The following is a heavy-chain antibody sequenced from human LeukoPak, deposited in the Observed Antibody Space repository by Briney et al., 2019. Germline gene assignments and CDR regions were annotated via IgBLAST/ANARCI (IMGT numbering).Heavy chain of an antibody. CDR2: IYTSGST. J-gene: IGHJ4*02. CDR1: GGSFSGYY. V-gene: IGHV4-4*07. Sequence: PSETLSLTCAVYGGSFSGYYWSWIRQPAGKGLEWIGRIYTSGSTNYNPSLKSRVTISVDTSKNQFSLKLSSVTAADTAVYYCARDAYYYDSSGSIWGQGTLVTVSS. D-gene: IGHD3-22*01. CDR3: ARDAYYYDSSGSI.